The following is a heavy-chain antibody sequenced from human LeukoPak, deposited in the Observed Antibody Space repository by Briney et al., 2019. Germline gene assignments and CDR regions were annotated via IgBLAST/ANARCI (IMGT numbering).Heavy chain of an antibody. CDR1: GFTFRSYV. D-gene: IGHD5-18*01. CDR2: LNTDGAWI. Sequence: GGSLRLSCAASGFTFRSYVMSWVRLAPGKGLEWVSGLNTDGAWIYYADSVKGRFTISRDNSENTLYLQMNSLRVEDTAIYYCAKDRHGAWIQAHWGQGTLVTVSS. CDR3: AKDRHGAWIQAH. J-gene: IGHJ4*02. V-gene: IGHV3-23*01.